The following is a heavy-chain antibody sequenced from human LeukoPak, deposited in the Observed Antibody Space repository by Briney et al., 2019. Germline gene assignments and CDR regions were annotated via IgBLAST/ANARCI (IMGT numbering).Heavy chain of an antibody. CDR2: ISYDGSNK. Sequence: GGSLRLSCAASGFTFSSYGMHWVRQAPGKGLEWVAVISYDGSNKYYADSVKGRFTISRDNSKNTLYLQMNNLRADDTAVYYCAAGEPYVYWGQGTLVTVSS. J-gene: IGHJ4*02. CDR3: AAGEPYVY. V-gene: IGHV3-30*03. D-gene: IGHD1-14*01. CDR1: GFTFSSYG.